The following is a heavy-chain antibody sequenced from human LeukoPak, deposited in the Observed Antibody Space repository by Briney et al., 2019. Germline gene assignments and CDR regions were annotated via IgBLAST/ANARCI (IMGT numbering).Heavy chain of an antibody. J-gene: IGHJ4*02. CDR2: ISSSSSYI. V-gene: IGHV3-21*01. D-gene: IGHD4-17*01. Sequence: GGSLRLSCAASGFTFSSYSMNWVRQAPGKGLEWVSSISSSSSYIYYADSVKGRFTISRDNAKNSLYLQMNSLRAEDTAVYYCARGRPHDYGDPETFGYWGQGTLVTVSS. CDR3: ARGRPHDYGDPETFGY. CDR1: GFTFSSYS.